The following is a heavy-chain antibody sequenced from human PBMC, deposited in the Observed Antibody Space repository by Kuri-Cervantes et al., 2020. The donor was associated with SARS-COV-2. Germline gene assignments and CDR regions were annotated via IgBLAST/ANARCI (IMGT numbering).Heavy chain of an antibody. V-gene: IGHV1-46*01. CDR3: ARVNKFRVVIQLLGLDY. J-gene: IGHJ4*02. D-gene: IGHD5-18*01. CDR2: INPSGGST. Sequence: ASVKVSCKASGYTFTSYYIHWVRQAPGQGLEWMGIINPSGGSTRYAQKFQGRVIMTRDTSTSTVYMELSSLRSEDTAVYYCARVNKFRVVIQLLGLDYWGQGTLVTVSS. CDR1: GYTFTSYY.